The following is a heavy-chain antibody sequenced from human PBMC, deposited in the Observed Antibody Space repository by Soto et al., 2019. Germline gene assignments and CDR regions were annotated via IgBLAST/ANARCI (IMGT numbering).Heavy chain of an antibody. J-gene: IGHJ6*03. CDR2: IKSKTDGGTT. D-gene: IGHD5-12*01. CDR1: GFTFSNAW. CDR3: TSPRSRYKYYYYYMDV. Sequence: EVQLVESGGGLVKPGGSLRLSCAASGFTFSNAWMSWVRQAPGKGLEWVGRIKSKTDGGTTDYAAPVKGRFTISREDSKNTLYLQMNSLKTEDTAEYYCTSPRSRYKYYYYYMDVWGKGTTVTVSS. V-gene: IGHV3-15*01.